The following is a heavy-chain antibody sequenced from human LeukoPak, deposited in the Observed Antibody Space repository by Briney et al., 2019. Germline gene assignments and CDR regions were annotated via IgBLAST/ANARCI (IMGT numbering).Heavy chain of an antibody. V-gene: IGHV3-21*01. Sequence: GGSLRLSCAVSGLTFSSYSFNWVREAPGKGLEWVSSITPTSSYIYYADSVKGRFTISRDNAKNSLYLQMNSLRAEDTAVYYCARLRRNNDNSGYYYYYDYWGQGTLVTVSS. D-gene: IGHD3-22*01. J-gene: IGHJ4*02. CDR1: GLTFSSYS. CDR2: ITPTSSYI. CDR3: ARLRRNNDNSGYYYYYDY.